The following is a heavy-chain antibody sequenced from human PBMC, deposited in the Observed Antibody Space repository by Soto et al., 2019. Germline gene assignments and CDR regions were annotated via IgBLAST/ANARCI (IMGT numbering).Heavy chain of an antibody. CDR1: GFTFSDYY. CDR3: ARDRSSIAARPFLGRRFDY. D-gene: IGHD6-6*01. V-gene: IGHV3-11*01. CDR2: ISSSGSTI. Sequence: QVQLVESGGGLVKPGGSLRLSCAASGFTFSDYYMSWIRQAPGKGLEWVSYISSSGSTIYYADSVKGRFTISRDNAKNSLYLQMNSLRAEDTAVYYCARDRSSIAARPFLGRRFDYWGEGSLVTVSS. J-gene: IGHJ4*02.